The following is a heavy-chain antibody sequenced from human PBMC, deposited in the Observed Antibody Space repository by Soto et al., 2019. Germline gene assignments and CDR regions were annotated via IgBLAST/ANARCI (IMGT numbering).Heavy chain of an antibody. J-gene: IGHJ4*02. D-gene: IGHD3-22*01. CDR3: AKRADSSGYYPPDY. CDR1: GFTFSNYG. Sequence: QVQLVESGGGVVQPGRSLRLSCAASGFTFSNYGMHWVRQAPGKGLEWVALISYDGSTKFYADSVKGRFTISRDNSKNTLYLHMISLRAEDTAVYYCAKRADSSGYYPPDYWGQGTLVTVSS. CDR2: ISYDGSTK. V-gene: IGHV3-30*18.